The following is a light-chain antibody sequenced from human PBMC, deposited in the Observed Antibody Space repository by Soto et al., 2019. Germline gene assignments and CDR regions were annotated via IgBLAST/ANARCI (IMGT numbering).Light chain of an antibody. Sequence: QSVLTQPPSVSAAPGQKVTISCSGSSSNIGHNSVSWYQQLPGTAPKLLIYDNNKRPSGIPDRFSGSKSGTSATLGITGFQTGDEADYYCGSWDSSLSAYVFGTGTKVTV. V-gene: IGLV1-51*01. CDR3: GSWDSSLSAYV. CDR2: DNN. J-gene: IGLJ1*01. CDR1: SSNIGHNS.